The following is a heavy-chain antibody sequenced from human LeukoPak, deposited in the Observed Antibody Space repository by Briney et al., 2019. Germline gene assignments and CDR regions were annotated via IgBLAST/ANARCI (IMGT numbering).Heavy chain of an antibody. CDR1: GGTFSSYA. Sequence: ASVKVSCKASGGTFSSYAISWVRQGPGQGLEWMGWINANSGGINYAQKFQGRVTMTRDTSITTAYMEVSGLRSDDTAVYFCAREEIDGPDFDQWGQGTLVTVSS. V-gene: IGHV1-2*02. CDR3: AREEIDGPDFDQ. D-gene: IGHD5-24*01. J-gene: IGHJ4*02. CDR2: INANSGGI.